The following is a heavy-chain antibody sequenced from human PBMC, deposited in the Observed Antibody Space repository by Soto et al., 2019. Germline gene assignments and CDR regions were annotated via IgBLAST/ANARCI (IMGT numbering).Heavy chain of an antibody. V-gene: IGHV3-23*01. CDR2: ISGSGGST. CDR1: GFTFGDHA. Sequence: ASQRRSCIGSGFTFGDHAMTSVRQTPGKGLEWVSAISGSGGSTYYADSVKGRFTISRDNSKNTLYLQMNSLRAEDTAVYYCAKSGQNYYDSSGYYALDYYGMDVWGQGTTVTVSS. CDR3: AKSGQNYYDSSGYYALDYYGMDV. D-gene: IGHD3-22*01. J-gene: IGHJ6*02.